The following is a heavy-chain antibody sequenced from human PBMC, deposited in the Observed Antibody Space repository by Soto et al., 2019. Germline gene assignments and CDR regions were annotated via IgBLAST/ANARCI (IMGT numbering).Heavy chain of an antibody. CDR1: GFSVNNDNYY. Sequence: SETLSLTCTVSGFSVNNDNYYWSWIRQPPGKGLEWIGYIYYTGSTTYNPSLKSRVTISLDTSRNHFSLSLSSVTAADTAVFYCAREYSNSPEAFDFWGRGTLVTVSS. V-gene: IGHV4-61*03. J-gene: IGHJ4*02. D-gene: IGHD6-6*01. CDR2: IYYTGST. CDR3: AREYSNSPEAFDF.